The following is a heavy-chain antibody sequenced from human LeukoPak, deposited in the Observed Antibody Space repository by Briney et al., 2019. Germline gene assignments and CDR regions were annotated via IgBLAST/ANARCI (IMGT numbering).Heavy chain of an antibody. Sequence: GGSLRLSCSASGFPFSSYAMHWVRQAPGKGLEYVSAISSNGRSTYYADAVKGRFTISRDNYQNTLYLQMSSLRAEDTAVYYCVKDRTGGRVAFDIWGQGTMVTVSS. CDR1: GFPFSSYA. J-gene: IGHJ3*02. V-gene: IGHV3-64D*09. CDR2: ISSNGRST. D-gene: IGHD1-14*01. CDR3: VKDRTGGRVAFDI.